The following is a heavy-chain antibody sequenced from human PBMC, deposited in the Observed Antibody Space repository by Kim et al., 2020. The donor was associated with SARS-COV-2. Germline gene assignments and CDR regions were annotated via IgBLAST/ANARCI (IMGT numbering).Heavy chain of an antibody. V-gene: IGHV4-59*08. D-gene: IGHD6-19*01. CDR2: IYYSRST. Sequence: SETLSLTCTVSGGSISSYYCSWIRQPPGKGLEWIGYIYYSRSTNYNPSLKSRVTISVDTSKNQFSLKLSSVTAADTAVYYCARHHPLGAVAGTGAFDIWGQGTLVTVSS. CDR1: GGSISSYY. CDR3: ARHHPLGAVAGTGAFDI. J-gene: IGHJ3*02.